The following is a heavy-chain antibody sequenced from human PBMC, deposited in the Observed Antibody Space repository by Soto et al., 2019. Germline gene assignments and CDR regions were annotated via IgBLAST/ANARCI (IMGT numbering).Heavy chain of an antibody. J-gene: IGHJ6*02. CDR2: IIPIFGTA. V-gene: IGHV1-69*06. D-gene: IGHD3-3*01. CDR1: GGTFSSYA. CDR3: ARATWYYDFNYYYYYGMDV. Sequence: ASVKVSCKASGGTFSSYAISWVRQAPGQGLEWMGGIIPIFGTANYAQKFQGRVTITADKSTSTAYMELSSLRSEDTAVYYCARATWYYDFNYYYYYGMDVWGQGTTVTVSS.